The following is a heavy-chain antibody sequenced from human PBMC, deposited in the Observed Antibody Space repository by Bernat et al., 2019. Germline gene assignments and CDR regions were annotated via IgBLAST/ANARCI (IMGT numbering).Heavy chain of an antibody. CDR3: ARMLEDASGLFDN. V-gene: IGHV2-70*04. CDR2: IDWDDDE. CDR1: GFSLSTSGIR. J-gene: IGHJ4*02. Sequence: QVTLKESGPALVRPTQTLTLTCTFSGFSLSTSGIRVNWIRQPPGKALEWLARIDWDDDEFYSTSLKTRLTISKDTSKNQVVLTMTNMDPVDTATYYCARMLEDASGLFDNWGQGTLVTVSS. D-gene: IGHD3-10*01.